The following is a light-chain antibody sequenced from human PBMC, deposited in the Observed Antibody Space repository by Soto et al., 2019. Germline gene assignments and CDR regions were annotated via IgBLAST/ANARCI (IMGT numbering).Light chain of an antibody. CDR1: QSISSY. J-gene: IGKJ1*01. CDR2: AAS. V-gene: IGKV1-5*01. Sequence: DIQMTQSPSTLSASVGDRVTITCRARQSISSYLAWYQQKAGIAPKLLIYAASTLQSGVPSRFSGSGSGTDFTLTISCLQSEDFATYYCQQYYSYPWTFGQGTKVDIK. CDR3: QQYYSYPWT.